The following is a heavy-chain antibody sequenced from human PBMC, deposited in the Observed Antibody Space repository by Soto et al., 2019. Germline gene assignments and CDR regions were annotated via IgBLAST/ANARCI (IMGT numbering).Heavy chain of an antibody. CDR1: GFTFSSYG. Sequence: GGSLRLSCAASGFTFSSYGMHWVRQAPGKGLEWVAVIWYDGSNKYYADSVKGQFTISRDNSKNTLYLQMNSLRAEDTAVYYCARSTLLWFGELLSDDLANGDVWGKGTTVTVSS. CDR2: IWYDGSNK. J-gene: IGHJ6*04. V-gene: IGHV3-33*01. D-gene: IGHD3-10*01. CDR3: ARSTLLWFGELLSDDLANGDV.